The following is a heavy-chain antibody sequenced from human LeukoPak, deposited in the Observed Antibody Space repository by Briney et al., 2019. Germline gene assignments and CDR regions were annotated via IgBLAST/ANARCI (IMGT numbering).Heavy chain of an antibody. V-gene: IGHV1-2*02. CDR1: GYTFTGYY. CDR2: INPNSGGT. D-gene: IGHD3-9*01. Sequence: ASVKVSCKASGYTFTGYYMHWVRQAPGQGLEWMGWINPNSGGTNYAQEFQGRVTMTRDTSISTAYMELSRLRSDDTAVYYCARSYDILTGYYRGNYWGQGTLVTVSS. CDR3: ARSYDILTGYYRGNY. J-gene: IGHJ4*02.